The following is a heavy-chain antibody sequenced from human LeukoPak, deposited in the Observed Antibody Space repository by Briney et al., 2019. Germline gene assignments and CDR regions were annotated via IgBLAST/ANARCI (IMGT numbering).Heavy chain of an antibody. CDR1: GGSISSDNW. CDR3: ATNGWYCLDH. J-gene: IGHJ1*01. D-gene: IGHD6-19*01. Sequence: SETLSLTCAVSGGSISSDNWWSWVRQPPGKGLEWIGEIYHSGSTNYNPSLQSRVTISVDRSNNHFSLRLTSVTAADTAVYYCATNGWYCLDHWGQGALVTVSS. V-gene: IGHV4-4*02. CDR2: IYHSGST.